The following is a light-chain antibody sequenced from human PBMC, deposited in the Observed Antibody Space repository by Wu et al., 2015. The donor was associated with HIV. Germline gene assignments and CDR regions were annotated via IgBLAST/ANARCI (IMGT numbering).Light chain of an antibody. Sequence: EIVLTQSPGTLSLSPGERATLSCRASQSVSSSYLAWYRQKPGQAPRLLIYGASSRATGIPDRFSGSGSGTDFTLTISRLEPEDFAVYYCQQYGNSPITFGQGTRLEI. V-gene: IGKV3-20*01. CDR1: QSVSSSY. CDR3: QQYGNSPIT. CDR2: GAS. J-gene: IGKJ5*01.